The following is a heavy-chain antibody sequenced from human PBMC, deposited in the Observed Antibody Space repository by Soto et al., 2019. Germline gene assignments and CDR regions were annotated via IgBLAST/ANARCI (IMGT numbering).Heavy chain of an antibody. CDR1: GGSISSGGYS. D-gene: IGHD6-19*01. Sequence: ASETLSLNCAVCGGSISSGGYSWSWIRQPPGKGLEWIGYIYHSGSTYYNPSLKSRVTISVDNAKNSLYLQMNNLRAEDTALYFCVRDRTGGRGPVAGHPVGYYYAMDVWGQGTTVTVSS. V-gene: IGHV4-30-2*01. J-gene: IGHJ6*02. CDR3: VRDRTGGRGPVAGHPVGYYYAMDV. CDR2: IYHSGST.